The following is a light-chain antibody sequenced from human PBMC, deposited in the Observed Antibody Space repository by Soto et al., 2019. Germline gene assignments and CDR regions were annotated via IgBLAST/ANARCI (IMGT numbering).Light chain of an antibody. CDR2: GAS. Sequence: ELLLTPSPATLSVSPGERATLSCRASQSVSSNLAWYQQKPGQAPRLLIYGASTRATGIPARFSGGGSGTEFTLTISSLQSEDFAVYYCQQYNNWPPWTFGQGTKVDIK. CDR3: QQYNNWPPWT. V-gene: IGKV3-15*01. J-gene: IGKJ1*01. CDR1: QSVSSN.